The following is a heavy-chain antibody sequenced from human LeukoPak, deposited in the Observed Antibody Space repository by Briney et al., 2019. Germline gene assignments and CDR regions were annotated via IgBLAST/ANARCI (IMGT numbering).Heavy chain of an antibody. J-gene: IGHJ4*02. Sequence: PGGSLRLSCAASGFTFSDYYMGWIRQAPGKGLEWVSSISSSSSYIYYADSVKGRFTISIDNAKNSLYLQMNSLRAEDTAVYYCARDANYGYVLFDYWGQGSLVTVSS. CDR1: GFTFSDYY. CDR3: ARDANYGYVLFDY. D-gene: IGHD5-18*01. V-gene: IGHV3-11*06. CDR2: ISSSSSYI.